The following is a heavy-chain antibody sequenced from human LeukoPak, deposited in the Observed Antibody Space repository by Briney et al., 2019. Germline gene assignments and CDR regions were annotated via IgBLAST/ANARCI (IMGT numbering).Heavy chain of an antibody. CDR1: GFTFSSYG. V-gene: IGHV3-33*06. CDR3: AKAIVGATGYFQH. Sequence: GGSLRLSCAASGFTFSSYGMHWVRQAPGKGLEGVAVIWYDGSNKYYADSVKGRFTISRDNYKNTLYLQMNSLRAEDTAVYYCAKAIVGATGYFQHWGQGTLVTVSS. CDR2: IWYDGSNK. D-gene: IGHD1-26*01. J-gene: IGHJ1*01.